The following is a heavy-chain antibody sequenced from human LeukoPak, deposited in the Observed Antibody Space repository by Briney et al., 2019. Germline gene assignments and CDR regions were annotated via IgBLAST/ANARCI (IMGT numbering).Heavy chain of an antibody. CDR3: ARELVLRYYYFDY. CDR2: ISYDGSNK. CDR1: GFTFSSYG. V-gene: IGHV3-30*03. Sequence: PGGSLRLSCAASGFTFSSYGMHWVRQAPGKGLEWVAVISYDGSNKYYADSVKGRFTISRDNSKNTLYLQMNSLRAEDTAVYYCARELVLRYYYFDYWGQGTLVTVSS. D-gene: IGHD3-10*01. J-gene: IGHJ4*02.